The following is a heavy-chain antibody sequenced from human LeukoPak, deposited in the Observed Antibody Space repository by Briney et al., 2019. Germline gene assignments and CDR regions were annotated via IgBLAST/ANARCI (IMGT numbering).Heavy chain of an antibody. V-gene: IGHV1-69*05. J-gene: IGHJ6*03. CDR1: GGTFSSYA. D-gene: IGHD2-2*01. Sequence: GASVKVSCKASGGTFSSYAISWVRQAPGQGLEWMGGIIPIFGTANYAQKFQGRVTITTDESTSTAYMELSSLRSEDTAVYYCASSQDIVVVPAAMVYYYYYMDVWGKGTTVTVSS. CDR2: IIPIFGTA. CDR3: ASSQDIVVVPAAMVYYYYYMDV.